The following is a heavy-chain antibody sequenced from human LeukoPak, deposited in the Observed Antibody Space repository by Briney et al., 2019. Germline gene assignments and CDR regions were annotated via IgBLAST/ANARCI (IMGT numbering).Heavy chain of an antibody. CDR2: ISYSGST. Sequence: PSETLSLTCTVSGGSFSSSTYYWGWIRQPPGKGLEWIGCISYSGSTYYNPSLMSRLTMSVDTSKNQFSLNLRSVSAADTAVYFFAGDGEGSRSPFDVWGEGTLVTVSS. D-gene: IGHD1-26*01. J-gene: IGHJ4*02. CDR1: GGSFSSSTYY. V-gene: IGHV4-39*07. CDR3: AGDGEGSRSPFDV.